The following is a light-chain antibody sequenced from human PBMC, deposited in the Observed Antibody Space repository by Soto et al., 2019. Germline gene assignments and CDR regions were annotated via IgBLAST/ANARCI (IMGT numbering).Light chain of an antibody. CDR1: KSINTW. CDR2: AAS. CDR3: QLAYIVPFP. V-gene: IGKV1D-12*01. Sequence: DIQMTQSPSSVSASVGDRLTITCRASKSINTWLAWYQQKPGKAPKLLISAASSLQSGVPSRFSGSGSGTDFTLTISSLQPEDFATYYCQLAYIVPFPFGGGTKVEIK. J-gene: IGKJ4*01.